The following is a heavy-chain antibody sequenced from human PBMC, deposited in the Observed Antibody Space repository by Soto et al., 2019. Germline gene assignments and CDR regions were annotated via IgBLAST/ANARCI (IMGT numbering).Heavy chain of an antibody. CDR1: GGSISSGDYY. Sequence: SETLSLTCTVSGGSISSGDYYWSWIRQPPGKGLEWIGYIYYSGSTYYNPSLKSRVTISVDTSKNQFSLKLSSVTAADTAVYYCARVHQIEGIVATTFDYWGQGTLVTVLL. J-gene: IGHJ4*02. CDR3: ARVHQIEGIVATTFDY. V-gene: IGHV4-30-4*01. CDR2: IYYSGST. D-gene: IGHD5-12*01.